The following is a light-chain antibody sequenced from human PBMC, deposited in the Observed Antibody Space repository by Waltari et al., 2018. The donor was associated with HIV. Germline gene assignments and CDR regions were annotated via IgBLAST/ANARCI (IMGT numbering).Light chain of an antibody. J-gene: IGKJ4*01. CDR2: WAS. V-gene: IGKV4-1*01. CDR3: QQYYSTPRT. Sequence: DIVMTQSPDSLAVSLGERATINCKSSQSVLYSSNSKNYLAWYQQKPGQTPKLLIYWASTRESGVPDRFSGSGSGTDFTLTISSLQAEDVAVYYCQQYYSTPRTFGGGTKVEIK. CDR1: QSVLYSSNSKNY.